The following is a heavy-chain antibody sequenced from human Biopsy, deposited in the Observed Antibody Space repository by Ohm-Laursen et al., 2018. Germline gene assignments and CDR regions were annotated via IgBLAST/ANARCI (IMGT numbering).Heavy chain of an antibody. Sequence: SQTLSLTCTVSGGSISSNQWTWIRQPPGKGLEWIGYLYNTWGTNYNTSLKSRVTISVDTSKNQFSLKLRSVTAADKAVYYCAREASIIDPRTRAFDYWGQGTLVTVSS. J-gene: IGHJ4*02. CDR3: AREASIIDPRTRAFDY. D-gene: IGHD2/OR15-2a*01. CDR2: LYNTWGT. V-gene: IGHV4-59*01. CDR1: GGSISSNQ.